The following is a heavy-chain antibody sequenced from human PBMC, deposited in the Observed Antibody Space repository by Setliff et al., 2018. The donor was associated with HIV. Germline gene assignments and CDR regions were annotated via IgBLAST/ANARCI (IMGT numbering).Heavy chain of an antibody. Sequence: PSETLSLTCTVSGGSISSHYWSWIRQPPGKGLEWIGSIYYSGSTNYNPSLKSRVTISVDTSKNQFSLKLSSVTAADTAVYHCARVGATTYYYYGMDVWGQGTTVTVSS. CDR1: GGSISSHY. V-gene: IGHV4-59*11. D-gene: IGHD3-16*01. J-gene: IGHJ6*02. CDR2: IYYSGST. CDR3: ARVGATTYYYYGMDV.